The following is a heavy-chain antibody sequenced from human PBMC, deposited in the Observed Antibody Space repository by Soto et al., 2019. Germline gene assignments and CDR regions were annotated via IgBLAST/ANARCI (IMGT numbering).Heavy chain of an antibody. CDR2: INHSGST. Sequence: SETLSLTCAVYGGSFSGYYRSWIRQPPGKGLEWIGEINHSGSTNYNPSLKSRVTISVDTSKNQFSLKLSSVTAADTAVYYCARLVIVATMWAFDIWGQGTMVTVSS. J-gene: IGHJ3*02. D-gene: IGHD5-12*01. CDR1: GGSFSGYY. CDR3: ARLVIVATMWAFDI. V-gene: IGHV4-34*01.